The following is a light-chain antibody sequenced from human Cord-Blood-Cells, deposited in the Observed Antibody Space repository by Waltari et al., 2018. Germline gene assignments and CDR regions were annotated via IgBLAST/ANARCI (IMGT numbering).Light chain of an antibody. CDR3: AAWDDSLSGYV. Sequence: QSVLPQPPSASGTPGQRVPIPCSESSSNIGSNYVSWYQQHPGTAPKLLIYRNNQRPSGVPDRFSGSKSGTSASLAISGLRSEDEADYYCAAWDDSLSGYVFGTGTKVTVL. CDR1: SSNIGSNY. J-gene: IGLJ1*01. V-gene: IGLV1-47*01. CDR2: RNN.